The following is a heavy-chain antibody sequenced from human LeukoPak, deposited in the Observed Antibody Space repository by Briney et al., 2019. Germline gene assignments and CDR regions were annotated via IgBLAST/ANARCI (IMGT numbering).Heavy chain of an antibody. CDR1: GFTFDDYA. J-gene: IGHJ4*02. V-gene: IGHV3-9*01. Sequence: GGSLRLSCAASGFTFDDYAMHWVRQAPGKGLEWVSGISWNSGSIGYADSVKGRFTISRDNAKNSLYLQMNSLRAEDTAVYYCARDNGEPDDYWGQGTLVTVSS. CDR2: ISWNSGSI. CDR3: ARDNGEPDDY. D-gene: IGHD1-14*01.